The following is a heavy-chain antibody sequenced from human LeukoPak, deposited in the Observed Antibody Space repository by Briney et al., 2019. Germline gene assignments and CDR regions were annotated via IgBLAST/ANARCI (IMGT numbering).Heavy chain of an antibody. V-gene: IGHV3-23*01. J-gene: IGHJ6*02. CDR1: GFTFSSYA. D-gene: IGHD2-2*01. CDR2: ISGSGGST. Sequence: GGSLRLSCAASGFTFSSYAMSWARQAPGKGLEWVSAISGSGGSTYYADSVKGRFTISRDNSKNTLYLQMNSLRAEDTAVYYCAKGNRCSSTSCYEGSYYGMDVWGQGTTVTVSS. CDR3: AKGNRCSSTSCYEGSYYGMDV.